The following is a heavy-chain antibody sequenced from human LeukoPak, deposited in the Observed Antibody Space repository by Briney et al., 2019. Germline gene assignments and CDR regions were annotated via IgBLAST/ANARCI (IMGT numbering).Heavy chain of an antibody. D-gene: IGHD4-23*01. J-gene: IGHJ4*02. V-gene: IGHV1-2*02. CDR1: GYTFTGYY. Sequence: ASVKVSFKASGYTFTGYYIHWVRQSPGQGLEWMGWVNPNSGGTNYAQKFQGRVTMTRDTSISTAYMELSRLRSDDTAVYYCAREDDYGSNSYDYWGQGSLVTASS. CDR2: VNPNSGGT. CDR3: AREDDYGSNSYDY.